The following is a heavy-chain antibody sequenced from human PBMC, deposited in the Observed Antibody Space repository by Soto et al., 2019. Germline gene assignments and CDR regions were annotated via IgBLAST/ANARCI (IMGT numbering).Heavy chain of an antibody. D-gene: IGHD2-15*01. CDR3: ARSCSGGSCHSAY. J-gene: IGHJ4*02. Sequence: ASVKVSCKASGYTFTNNGINWVRQAPGQGLEWMGWISPFTGDTHYTQSLQGRITMTTDTSTSTAYMELRSLRSADTAVYYCARSCSGGSCHSAYWGQGTLVTVSS. CDR1: GYTFTNNG. V-gene: IGHV1-18*04. CDR2: ISPFTGDT.